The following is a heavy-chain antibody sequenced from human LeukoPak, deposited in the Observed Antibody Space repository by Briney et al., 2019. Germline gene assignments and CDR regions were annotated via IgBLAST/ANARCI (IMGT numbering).Heavy chain of an antibody. J-gene: IGHJ1*01. CDR2: INHSGST. CDR3: ARGAAAGYRY. D-gene: IGHD6-13*01. V-gene: IGHV4-34*01. CDR1: GGSFSGYY. Sequence: PSETLSLTCAVYGGSFSGYYWSWIRQPPGKGLEWIGEINHSGSTNYNPSLKSRVTIPVDTSKNQFSLKLSSVTAADTAVYYCARGAAAGYRYWGQGTLVTVSS.